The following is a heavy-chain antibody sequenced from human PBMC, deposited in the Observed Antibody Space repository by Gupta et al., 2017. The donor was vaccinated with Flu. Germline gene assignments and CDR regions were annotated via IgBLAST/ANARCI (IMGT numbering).Heavy chain of an antibody. J-gene: IGHJ6*02. V-gene: IGHV5-51*03. CDR2: IYPGDGET. Sequence: EEHLVQSGAEGKKPGESLRISCKASGYHFGSYWIAWVRQMPGKGLESMGMIYPGDGETRYNPSFQGLVTFSADKSTSTASLQWSRLKTSDSAIYYCARLHGGFYYSYGMDVWGQGTSVTVSS. CDR1: GYHFGSYW. D-gene: IGHD2-15*01. CDR3: ARLHGGFYYSYGMDV.